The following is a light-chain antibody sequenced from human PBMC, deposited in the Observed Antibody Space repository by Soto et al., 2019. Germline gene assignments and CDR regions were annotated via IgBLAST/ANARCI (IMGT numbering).Light chain of an antibody. J-gene: IGLJ1*01. V-gene: IGLV2-23*01. CDR2: KGT. Sequence: QSVLAQPASVSGSPGQSITISCTGTSDDVGAYNSVSWYQQLPHKAPQVILYKGTQRPSGASSRFSGSTSGNAASLTISGLQADDEADYFCCSSAPESTYVFGTGTKVTVL. CDR3: CSSAPESTYV. CDR1: SDDVGAYNS.